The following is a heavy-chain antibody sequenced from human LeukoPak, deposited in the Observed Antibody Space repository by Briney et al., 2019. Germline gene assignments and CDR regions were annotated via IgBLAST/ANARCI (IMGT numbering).Heavy chain of an antibody. CDR2: IFGSGGSP. CDR1: GFTFGSYA. J-gene: IGHJ4*02. CDR3: GKTTVGYSSGQKPAWPVDY. Sequence: GGSLRLSCAASGFTFGSYAMYWVRQAPGKRLEWVAGIFGSGGSPHYADSVKGRFTISRDNSQNTVYLHINSLRAEDTAVYYCGKTTVGYSSGQKPAWPVDYWGQGTLVTVSS. D-gene: IGHD5-18*01. V-gene: IGHV3-23*01.